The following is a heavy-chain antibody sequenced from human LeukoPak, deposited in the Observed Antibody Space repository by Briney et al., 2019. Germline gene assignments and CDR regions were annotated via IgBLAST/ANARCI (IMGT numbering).Heavy chain of an antibody. J-gene: IGHJ4*02. Sequence: ASVKVSCKASGYTFTSYGISWVRQAPGQELEWVGWISTYNGNTFYAQKFEGRVSMTTDTSTNTVYMDLRSLRSDDTAVYYCARDLEHCRNIICSNSAYWGQGTLVTVSS. CDR3: ARDLEHCRNIICSNSAY. D-gene: IGHD2-2*01. CDR2: ISTYNGNT. CDR1: GYTFTSYG. V-gene: IGHV1-18*01.